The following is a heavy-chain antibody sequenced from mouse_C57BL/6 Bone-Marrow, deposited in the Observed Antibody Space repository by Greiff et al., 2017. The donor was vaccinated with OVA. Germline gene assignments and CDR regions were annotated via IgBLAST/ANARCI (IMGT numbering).Heavy chain of an antibody. Sequence: DVQLVESGGGLVKPGGSLKLSCAASGFTFSSYAMSWVRQTPEKRLEWVATISDGGSYTYYPDNVQGRFTISRDNAKNNLYLQMSHLKSEDTAMYYCAVITTVVATGAMDYWGQGTSVTVSS. V-gene: IGHV5-4*01. CDR1: GFTFSSYA. CDR3: AVITTVVATGAMDY. CDR2: ISDGGSYT. J-gene: IGHJ4*01. D-gene: IGHD1-1*01.